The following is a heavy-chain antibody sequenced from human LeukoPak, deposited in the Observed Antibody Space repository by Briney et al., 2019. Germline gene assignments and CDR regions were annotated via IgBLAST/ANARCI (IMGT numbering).Heavy chain of an antibody. CDR3: ATGPGIVGASPPS. D-gene: IGHD1-26*01. V-gene: IGHV1-69*05. CDR2: IIPIFGTA. J-gene: IGHJ4*02. Sequence: SVKVSCKASGGTFSSYAISWVRQAPGQGLEWMGGIIPIFGTANYAQKFQGRVTITTDESTSTAYMELSSLRSEDTAVYYCATGPGIVGASPPSWGQGTLVTVSS. CDR1: GGTFSSYA.